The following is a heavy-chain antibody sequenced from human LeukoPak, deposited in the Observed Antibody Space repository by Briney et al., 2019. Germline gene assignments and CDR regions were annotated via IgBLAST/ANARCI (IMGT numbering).Heavy chain of an antibody. CDR3: ARRIDY. CDR2: INHSGST. CDR1: GGSFSGYY. J-gene: IGHJ4*02. Sequence: NTSETLSLTCAVYGGSFSGYYWSWTRQPPGKGLEWIGEINHSGSTNYNPSLKSRVTISVDTSKNQFSLKLSSVTAADTAVYYCARRIDYWGQGTLVTVSS. V-gene: IGHV4-34*01.